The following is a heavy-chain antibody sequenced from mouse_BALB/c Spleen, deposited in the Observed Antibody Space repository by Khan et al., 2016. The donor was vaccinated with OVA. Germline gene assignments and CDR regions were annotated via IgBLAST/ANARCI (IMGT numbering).Heavy chain of an antibody. D-gene: IGHD1-1*02. J-gene: IGHJ4*01. CDR2: IWGGGST. CDR3: AKQIWSPYDCMDY. CDR1: GFSLTDHG. Sequence: QVQLKQSGPGLVAPSQSLSITCTVSGFSLTDHGVSWIRQPPGKGLEWLGVIWGGGSTYYNSVLKSRLNISKDNSKTQVFLKMNSLQTDDTAMYYCAKQIWSPYDCMDYWGQGTSVTVSS. V-gene: IGHV2-6-5*01.